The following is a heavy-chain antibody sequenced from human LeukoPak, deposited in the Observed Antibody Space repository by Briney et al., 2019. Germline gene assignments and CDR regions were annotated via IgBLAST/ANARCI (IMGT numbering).Heavy chain of an antibody. CDR3: TTDLVGNGYETLDY. Sequence: PGGSLRLSCAASGFTFSNAWMNWVRQAPGKGLEWVGRIKSKTDGGTTDYAAPVKGRFTTSRDDSKNTLYLQMNSLKTEDTAVYYCTTDLVGNGYETLDYWGQGTLVTVSS. CDR2: IKSKTDGGTT. V-gene: IGHV3-15*07. D-gene: IGHD5-18*01. J-gene: IGHJ4*02. CDR1: GFTFSNAW.